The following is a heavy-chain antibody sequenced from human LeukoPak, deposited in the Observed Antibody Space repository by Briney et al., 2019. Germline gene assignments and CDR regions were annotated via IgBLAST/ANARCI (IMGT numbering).Heavy chain of an antibody. CDR3: ARGGSYYFYNGMDV. D-gene: IGHD1-26*01. J-gene: IGHJ6*02. V-gene: IGHV1-69*04. CDR1: GGTFTSYG. Sequence: SVKVSCKASGGTFTSYGINWVRQAPGLGLEWMGRIIPIVGILNYAQRFQGRVTITADNSTNIAYMELSSLRSEDTAVYYCARGGSYYFYNGMDVWGQGTTVTVSS. CDR2: IIPIVGIL.